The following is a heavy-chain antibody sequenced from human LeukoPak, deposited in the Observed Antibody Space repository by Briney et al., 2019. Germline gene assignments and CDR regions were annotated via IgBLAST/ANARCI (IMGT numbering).Heavy chain of an antibody. CDR2: IKQDGTEK. CDR1: GFTFSSCW. D-gene: IGHD3-16*01. V-gene: IGHV3-7*01. Sequence: TGGSLRLSCAASGFTFSSCWMNWVRQAPGKGLEWVANIKQDGTEKYVDSVKGRFTISRDNAKNSLYLQMNSLRAEDTAVYYCARGGLIFDYWGQGTLVTVSS. J-gene: IGHJ4*02. CDR3: ARGGLIFDY.